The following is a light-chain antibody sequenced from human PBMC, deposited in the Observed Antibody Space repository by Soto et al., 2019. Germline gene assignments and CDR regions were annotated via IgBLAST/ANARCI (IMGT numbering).Light chain of an antibody. CDR3: QQYNEWPPFT. CDR2: AAS. CDR1: QSVRSN. V-gene: IGKV3-15*01. Sequence: EIVMTPSPATLSVSPVERAPLSCRASQSVRSNLAWYQQKPGQAPRLVIYAASTRATGIPDRFSGSVSGTEFTLAISSLQSEDFAVYYCQQYNEWPPFTCGQGTRLEIK. J-gene: IGKJ5*01.